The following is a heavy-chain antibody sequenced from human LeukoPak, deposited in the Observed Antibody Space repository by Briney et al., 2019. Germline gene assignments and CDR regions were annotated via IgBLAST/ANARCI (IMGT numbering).Heavy chain of an antibody. V-gene: IGHV3-7*01. CDR2: IKQDGSEK. Sequence: PGGSLRLSCAASGFTFSSYWMSWVGQAPGEGVEGGANIKQDGSEKYYVDSVKGRFTISRDNAKNSLYLQMNSLRAEDTAVYYCARDRDLDGDYYYYGMDVWGQGTTVTVSS. CDR3: ARDRDLDGDYYYYGMDV. J-gene: IGHJ6*02. D-gene: IGHD4-17*01. CDR1: GFTFSSYW.